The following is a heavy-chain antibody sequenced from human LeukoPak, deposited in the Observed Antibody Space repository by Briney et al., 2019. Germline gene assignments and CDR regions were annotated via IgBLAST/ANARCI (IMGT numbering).Heavy chain of an antibody. Sequence: SVKVSCKASGGTFSSYAISWVRQAPGQGLEWMGGIIPIFGTANYAQKFQGRVTITADESTSTAYMELSSLRSEDTAVYYCARDQRRDSSSWYYFDYWGQGTLVTVSS. V-gene: IGHV1-69*13. D-gene: IGHD6-13*01. CDR2: IIPIFGTA. CDR1: GGTFSSYA. J-gene: IGHJ4*02. CDR3: ARDQRRDSSSWYYFDY.